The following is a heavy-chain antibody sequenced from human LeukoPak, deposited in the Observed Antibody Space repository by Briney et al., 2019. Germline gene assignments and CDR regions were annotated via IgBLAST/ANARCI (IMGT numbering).Heavy chain of an antibody. CDR3: TKSTDYWYYGMDV. J-gene: IGHJ6*02. CDR2: IGANVGST. Sequence: PGGSLRLSCVASGFTFSTFAMCWLRQAPGKGLEWVSAIGANVGSTSYADSVRGRFTISRDNSRNTLYLQMSSLRTDDTATYYCTKSTDYWYYGMDVWGQGTTVTVSS. V-gene: IGHV3-23*01. D-gene: IGHD2-8*02. CDR1: GFTFSTFA.